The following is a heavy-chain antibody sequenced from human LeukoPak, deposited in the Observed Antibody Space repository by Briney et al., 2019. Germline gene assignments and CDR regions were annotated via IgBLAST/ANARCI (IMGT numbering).Heavy chain of an antibody. V-gene: IGHV4-39*07. CDR3: AGVGGNSIGSLYNWFDP. Sequence: TSETLSLTCAVSGGSISSNSYYWGWIRQPPGKGLEWIGEINHSGSTNYNPSLKSRVTISVDTSKNQFSLKLSPVTAADTAVYYCAGVGGNSIGSLYNWFDPWGQGTLVTVSS. D-gene: IGHD4-23*01. CDR2: INHSGST. CDR1: GGSISSNSYY. J-gene: IGHJ5*02.